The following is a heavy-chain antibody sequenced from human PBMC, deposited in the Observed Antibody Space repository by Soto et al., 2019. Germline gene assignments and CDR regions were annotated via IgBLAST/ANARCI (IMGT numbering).Heavy chain of an antibody. V-gene: IGHV3-30-3*01. Sequence: PGGSLRLSCAASGFTFSSYAMHWVRQAPGKGLEWVAVISYDGSNKYYADSVKGRFTISRDNSKNTLYLQMNSLRAEDTAVYYCASGVVLGSGSYPNPYGMDVWGQGTTVTVSS. CDR3: ASGVVLGSGSYPNPYGMDV. D-gene: IGHD3-10*01. CDR1: GFTFSSYA. J-gene: IGHJ6*02. CDR2: ISYDGSNK.